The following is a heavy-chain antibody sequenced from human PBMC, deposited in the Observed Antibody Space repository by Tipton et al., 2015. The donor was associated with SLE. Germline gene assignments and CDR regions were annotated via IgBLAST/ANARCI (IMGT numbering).Heavy chain of an antibody. CDR2: INHSGST. CDR3: ASFPYGYYMDV. J-gene: IGHJ6*03. CDR1: GRSFSGYY. V-gene: IGHV4-34*01. D-gene: IGHD2-8*01. Sequence: TLSLTCAVYGRSFSGYYWSWIRQPPGKGLEWIGEINHSGSTNYNPSLKSRVSISVDTFKNQFSLKLSSVTAADTAVYYCASFPYGYYMDVWGKGTTVTVSS.